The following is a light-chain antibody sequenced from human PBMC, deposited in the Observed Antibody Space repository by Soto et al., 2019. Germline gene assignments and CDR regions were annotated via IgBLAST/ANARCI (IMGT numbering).Light chain of an antibody. CDR2: KAS. CDR3: QQYSTYLYT. V-gene: IGKV1-5*03. CDR1: QSVYNW. J-gene: IGKJ2*01. Sequence: DIQMTQSPSTLSASVGDRVTITCRASQSVYNWLAWYQQKPGKAPKLLIYKASSLESGVPSRFSGSGSGTEFTLTITSLQPDDFATYYCQQYSTYLYTFGQWTRLEIK.